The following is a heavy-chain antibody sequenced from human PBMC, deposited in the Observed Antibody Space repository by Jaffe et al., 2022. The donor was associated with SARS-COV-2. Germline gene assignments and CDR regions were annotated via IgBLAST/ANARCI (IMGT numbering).Heavy chain of an antibody. CDR3: AKDVLRWAFDY. J-gene: IGHJ4*02. CDR1: GFNLRRNA. D-gene: IGHD1-26*01. V-gene: IGHV3-23*04. CDR2: IEGSNDNT. Sequence: EVQLVDSGGGLVQPGGSLRLSCAVSGFNLRRNAMSWVRQAPGKGLEWVSAIEGSNDNTHYADSVKGRFTISRDNSKNELYLQMNSLRVEDTATYYCAKDVLRWAFDYWGQGSLVTVSS.